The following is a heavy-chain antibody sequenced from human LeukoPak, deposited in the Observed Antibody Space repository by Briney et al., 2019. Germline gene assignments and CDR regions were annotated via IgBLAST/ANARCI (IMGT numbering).Heavy chain of an antibody. CDR1: GGSFSGYY. CDR3: ARGHSPVTTKVSYFQH. J-gene: IGHJ1*01. D-gene: IGHD4-17*01. V-gene: IGHV4-34*01. Sequence: SEALSLTCAVYGGSFSGYYWSWIRQPPGKGLEWIGEINHSGSTNYNPSLKSRVTILVDTSKNQFSLKLSSVTAADTAVYYCARGHSPVTTKVSYFQHWGQGTLVTASS. CDR2: INHSGST.